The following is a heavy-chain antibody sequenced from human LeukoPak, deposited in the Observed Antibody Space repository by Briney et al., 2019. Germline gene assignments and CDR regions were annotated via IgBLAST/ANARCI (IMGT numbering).Heavy chain of an antibody. J-gene: IGHJ3*02. CDR1: GFTLSSYW. Sequence: GSLRLSCATSGFTLSSYWMHWVRQVPGKGLEWLSRINNDGVSTSYADSVKGRFTISRDNAKNSLYLQMNGLRAEDTAVYYCARVGRAMTAAGFGAFDIWGQGTMVTVSS. CDR2: INNDGVST. D-gene: IGHD6-13*01. V-gene: IGHV3-74*01. CDR3: ARVGRAMTAAGFGAFDI.